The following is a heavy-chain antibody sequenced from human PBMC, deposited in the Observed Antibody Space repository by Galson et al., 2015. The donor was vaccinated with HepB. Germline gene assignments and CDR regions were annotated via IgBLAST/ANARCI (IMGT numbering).Heavy chain of an antibody. Sequence: SLRLSCAASGFTFSSYAMHWVRQAPGKGLEWVAVISYDGSNKYYADSVKGRFTISRDNSKKTLYLQMNSLRAEDTAVYYCAGWGADKSLDYWGQGTLVTVSS. CDR2: ISYDGSNK. CDR3: AGWGADKSLDY. J-gene: IGHJ4*02. V-gene: IGHV3-30-3*01. D-gene: IGHD3-16*01. CDR1: GFTFSSYA.